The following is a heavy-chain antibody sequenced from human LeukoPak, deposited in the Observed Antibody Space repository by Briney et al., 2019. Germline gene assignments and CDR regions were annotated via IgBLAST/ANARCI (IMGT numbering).Heavy chain of an antibody. CDR3: ARALTARYSSSWYTLDY. D-gene: IGHD6-13*01. J-gene: IGHJ4*02. CDR2: FDLEDGET. CDR1: GYTLTELS. V-gene: IGHV1-24*01. Sequence: ASVKVSCKVSGYTLTELSMHWVRQAPGKGLEWMGGFDLEDGETIYAQKFQGRVTMTEDTSTDTAYMELSSLRSEDTAVYYCARALTARYSSSWYTLDYWGQGTLVTVSS.